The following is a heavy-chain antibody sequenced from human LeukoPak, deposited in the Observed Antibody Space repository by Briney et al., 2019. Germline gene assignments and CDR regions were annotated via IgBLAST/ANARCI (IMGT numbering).Heavy chain of an antibody. Sequence: GGSLRLSCAASRFTFSSYAMSWVRQAPGKGLEWVSAISGSGGSTYYADSVKGRFTISRDNSKNTLYLQMNSLRAEDTAVYYCAKGSKYSSSSYIDYWGQGTLVTVSS. CDR2: ISGSGGST. D-gene: IGHD6-6*01. CDR3: AKGSKYSSSSYIDY. CDR1: RFTFSSYA. J-gene: IGHJ4*02. V-gene: IGHV3-23*01.